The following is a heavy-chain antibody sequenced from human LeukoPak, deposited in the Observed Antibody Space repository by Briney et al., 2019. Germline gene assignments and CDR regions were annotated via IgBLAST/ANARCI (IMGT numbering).Heavy chain of an antibody. D-gene: IGHD3-22*01. CDR1: GFTFSDYY. J-gene: IGHJ5*02. Sequence: AGGSLRLSCAASGFTFSDYYMSWIRQAPGKGLEWVSYISSSGSTIYYADSVKGRFTISRDNAKNSLYLQMNSLRAEDTAVHYCARDAAYYHDSSGYYYHWGQGTLVTVSS. V-gene: IGHV3-11*01. CDR2: ISSSGSTI. CDR3: ARDAAYYHDSSGYYYH.